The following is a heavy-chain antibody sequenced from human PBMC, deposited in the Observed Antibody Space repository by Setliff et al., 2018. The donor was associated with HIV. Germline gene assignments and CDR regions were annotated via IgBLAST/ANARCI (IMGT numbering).Heavy chain of an antibody. J-gene: IGHJ4*02. D-gene: IGHD1-26*01. V-gene: IGHV5-51*01. Sequence: ESLKISCKGSGYSFPNYWIGWVRQMPGKGLEWIGVIYPGDSETRYGPSFQGQVSISADRSITTAYLQWRSLKASDTAMYYCTRRRRAPGSEDLEAYWGQGTLVTVSS. CDR1: GYSFPNYW. CDR3: TRRRRAPGSEDLEAY. CDR2: IYPGDSET.